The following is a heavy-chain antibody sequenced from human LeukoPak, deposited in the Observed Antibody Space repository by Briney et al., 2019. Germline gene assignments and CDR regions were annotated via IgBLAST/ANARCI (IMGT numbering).Heavy chain of an antibody. CDR3: ARGVGSGYYIWFDP. Sequence: GESLKISCKASGYSSISYWIAWVRQMPGKGLEWMGIFYPGDSDTRYSPSFQGQVTMSVDKSISTAYLHWSDLKASDTATYYCARGVGSGYYIWFDPWGQGTLVTVSS. J-gene: IGHJ5*02. CDR1: GYSSISYW. V-gene: IGHV5-51*01. D-gene: IGHD3-3*01. CDR2: FYPGDSDT.